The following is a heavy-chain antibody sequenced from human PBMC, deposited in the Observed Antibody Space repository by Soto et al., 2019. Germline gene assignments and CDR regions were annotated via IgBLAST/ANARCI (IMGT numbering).Heavy chain of an antibody. Sequence: VQLQESGPGLVKPSETLSLTCTVSGGSVNSDSYYLTWIRQPPGKRMELIGSLYYSGSTNYTPSLKSRVTISVDTSKNQFSLSLRSVTAADTAGYFCARESRAWSSSGGLDVWGPGTTVTVSS. J-gene: IGHJ6*01. D-gene: IGHD3-10*01. CDR2: LYYSGST. CDR1: GGSVNSDSYY. CDR3: ARESRAWSSSGGLDV. V-gene: IGHV4-61*01.